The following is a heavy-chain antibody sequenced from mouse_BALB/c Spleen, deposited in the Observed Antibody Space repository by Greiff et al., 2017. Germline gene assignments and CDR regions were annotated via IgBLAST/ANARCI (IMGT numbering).Heavy chain of an antibody. D-gene: IGHD2-1*01. J-gene: IGHJ4*01. CDR1: GFTFSSFG. CDR2: ISSGSSTI. CDR3: ARWGGNLYAMDY. Sequence: EVNVVESGGGLVQPGGSRKLSCAASGFTFSSFGMHWVRQAPEKGLEWVAYISSGSSTIYYADTVKGRFTISRDNPKNTLFLQMTSLRSEDTAMYYCARWGGNLYAMDYWGQGTSVTVSS. V-gene: IGHV5-17*02.